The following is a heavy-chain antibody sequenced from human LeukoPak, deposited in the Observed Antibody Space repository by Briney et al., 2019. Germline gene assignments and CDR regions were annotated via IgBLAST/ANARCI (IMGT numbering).Heavy chain of an antibody. CDR2: ISSSRTYI. J-gene: IGHJ4*02. V-gene: IGHV3-21*06. Sequence: GGSLRLSCAASDFTFSAYTMNLNRLAPGKGLEWVSSISSSRTYIYYADSVKCRFTISRDNAKNSLYLQMNSLRAEDTALYFCARDSDYGDYFDHWGQGTLVTVSS. CDR3: ARDSDYGDYFDH. CDR1: DFTFSAYT. D-gene: IGHD4-17*01.